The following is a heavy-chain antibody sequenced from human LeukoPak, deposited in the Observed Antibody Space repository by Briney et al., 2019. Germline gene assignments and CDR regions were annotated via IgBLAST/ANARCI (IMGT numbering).Heavy chain of an antibody. CDR1: GFTFSVCA. V-gene: IGHV3-23*01. Sequence: PGESLRLSCVGSGFTFSVCAMNWVRQAPGKRLEWVSIINPTGSRKSYADSVKGRFTISRDNSKNTLYLQMNALRAEDRAVYYCVKGDPLDSGYCHSGDKCDLWGQGTMVIVSS. CDR2: INPTGSRK. D-gene: IGHD2-21*01. J-gene: IGHJ3*01. CDR3: VKGDPLDSGYCHSGDKCDL.